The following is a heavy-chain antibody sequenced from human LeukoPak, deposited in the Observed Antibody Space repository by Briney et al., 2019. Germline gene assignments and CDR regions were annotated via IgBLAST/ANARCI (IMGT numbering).Heavy chain of an antibody. J-gene: IGHJ6*03. V-gene: IGHV4-34*01. D-gene: IGHD3-22*01. CDR3: ARGSTPYYYDSSGYYPTYYYYYMDV. Sequence: SSETLSLTCAVYGGSFSGYYWSWIRQPPGKGLEWIGEINHSGSTNYNPSLKSRLTISVDTYKNQFSLKLSSVTAADTAVYYCARGSTPYYYDSSGYYPTYYYYYMDVWGKGTTVTVSS. CDR2: INHSGST. CDR1: GGSFSGYY.